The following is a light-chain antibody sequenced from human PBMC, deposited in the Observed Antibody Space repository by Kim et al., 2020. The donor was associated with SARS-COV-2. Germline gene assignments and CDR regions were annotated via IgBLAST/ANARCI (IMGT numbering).Light chain of an antibody. J-gene: IGKJ4*02. CDR2: DAS. CDR3: QQRRNWPLT. Sequence: EIVLTQSPATLSLSPGERATLSCRASQSVSSYLAWYQQKPGQAPTLLIYDASNRATGIPARFSGSGFGTDFTLTISSLEPEDFALYYCQQRRNWPLTFGGGTKVDIK. V-gene: IGKV3-11*01. CDR1: QSVSSY.